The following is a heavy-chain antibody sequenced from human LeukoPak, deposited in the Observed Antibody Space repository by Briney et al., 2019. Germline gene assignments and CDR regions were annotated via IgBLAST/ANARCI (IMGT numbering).Heavy chain of an antibody. CDR3: AKPIDSNRYYSFVN. CDR1: GFMFSHYA. D-gene: IGHD3-22*01. V-gene: IGHV3-23*01. J-gene: IGHJ4*02. Sequence: GGSLRLPCAASGFMFSHYAMTWVRQAPGKGLEWVSTINNAYSAYYSDSVEGRFTISRDNSRNTLYLQMSSLRAEDTAVYYCAKPIDSNRYYSFVNWGQGTQVTVSS. CDR2: INNAYSA.